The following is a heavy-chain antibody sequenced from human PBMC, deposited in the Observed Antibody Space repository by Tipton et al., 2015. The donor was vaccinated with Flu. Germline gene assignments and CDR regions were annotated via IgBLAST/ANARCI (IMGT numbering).Heavy chain of an antibody. Sequence: GLVKPSDTLSLTCTVSSGSIRSTNYFCAWIRQPPGKRLELIGSIYPSGTTYYNPSLKSRVTISVDTSKSQFSLKLRSVTAADTAVYYCARLSYYDVDLKNFYLDYWGQGALVTVSS. CDR3: ARLSYYDVDLKNFYLDY. V-gene: IGHV4-39*01. D-gene: IGHD3-10*02. CDR2: IYPSGTT. CDR1: SGSIRSTNYF. J-gene: IGHJ4*02.